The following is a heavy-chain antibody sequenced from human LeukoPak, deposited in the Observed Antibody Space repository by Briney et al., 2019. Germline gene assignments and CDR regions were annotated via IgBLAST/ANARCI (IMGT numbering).Heavy chain of an antibody. Sequence: PGGSLRLSCAASGFTFSSYAMHWVRQAPGKGLEWVAVISYDGSNKYYADSVKGRFTISRDNSKNTLYLQMNSLRAEDTAVYYCVRAPGIVVVPAAMELWGQGTLVTVSS. CDR2: ISYDGSNK. D-gene: IGHD2-2*01. CDR1: GFTFSSYA. CDR3: VRAPGIVVVPAAMEL. V-gene: IGHV3-30*04. J-gene: IGHJ4*02.